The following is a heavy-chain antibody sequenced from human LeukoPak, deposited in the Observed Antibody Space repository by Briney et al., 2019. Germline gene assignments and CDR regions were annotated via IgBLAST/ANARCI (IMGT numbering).Heavy chain of an antibody. J-gene: IGHJ6*03. V-gene: IGHV3-9*01. D-gene: IGHD1-14*01. Sequence: GGSLRLSCAASGFTFDDYAMHWVRQAPGKGLEWVSGISWNSGSIGYAGSVKGRFTISRDNAKNSLYLQMNSLRAEDTALYYCAKDSGTIPSYYYYYMDVWGKGTTVTVSS. CDR1: GFTFDDYA. CDR2: ISWNSGSI. CDR3: AKDSGTIPSYYYYYMDV.